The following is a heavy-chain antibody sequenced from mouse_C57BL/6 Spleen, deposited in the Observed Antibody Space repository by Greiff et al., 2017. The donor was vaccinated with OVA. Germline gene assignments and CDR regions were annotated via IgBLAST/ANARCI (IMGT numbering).Heavy chain of an antibody. CDR3: ARSHYYGSSWDFDY. D-gene: IGHD1-1*01. J-gene: IGHJ2*01. CDR2: IYPSDSET. Sequence: QVQLQQPGAELVRPGSSVKLSCKASGYTFTSYWMDWVKQRPGQGLEWIGNIYPSDSETHYNQKFKDKATLTVDKSSSTAYMQLSSLTSEDSAVYYCARSHYYGSSWDFDYWGQGTTLTVSS. V-gene: IGHV1-61*01. CDR1: GYTFTSYW.